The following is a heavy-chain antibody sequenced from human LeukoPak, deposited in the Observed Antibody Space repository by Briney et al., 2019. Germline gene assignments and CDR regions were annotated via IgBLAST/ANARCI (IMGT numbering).Heavy chain of an antibody. D-gene: IGHD3-10*01. CDR2: IYSGGTT. CDR3: ARGGEDSPLWFEPKQYYFDC. Sequence: PGGSLRLSCAASGFTFRNYWMYWVRQAPGKGLEWVSVIYSGGTTYYADSVKGRFTISRDDSKNTVFLQMNSLRAEDTAVYYCARGGEDSPLWFEPKQYYFDCWGQGALVTVSS. V-gene: IGHV3-53*01. CDR1: GFTFRNYW. J-gene: IGHJ4*02.